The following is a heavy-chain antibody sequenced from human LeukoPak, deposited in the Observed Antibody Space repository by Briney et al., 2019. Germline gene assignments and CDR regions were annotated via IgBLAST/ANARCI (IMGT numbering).Heavy chain of an antibody. D-gene: IGHD1-26*01. Sequence: MPSETLSLTCAVYGGSFSGYYWSWIRQPPGKGLEWIGEINHSGSTNYNPSLKSRVTISVDTSKNQFSLKLSSVTAADTAVYYCARLFTGRVIVGATTGYYYYYMDVWGKGTTVTVSS. V-gene: IGHV4-34*01. CDR3: ARLFTGRVIVGATTGYYYYYMDV. J-gene: IGHJ6*03. CDR2: INHSGST. CDR1: GGSFSGYY.